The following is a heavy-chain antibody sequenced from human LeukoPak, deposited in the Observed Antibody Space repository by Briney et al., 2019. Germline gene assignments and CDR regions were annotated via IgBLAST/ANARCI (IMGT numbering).Heavy chain of an antibody. CDR2: ISSSSNYI. V-gene: IGHV3-21*01. J-gene: IGHJ3*02. CDR3: ASYHLTGSAFDI. Sequence: GGSLRLSCAASGFTFSSYSMNWVRQAPGKGLEWVSSISSSSNYIYYADSVKGRFTISRDNAKNSLYLQMNSLRAEDTAVYYCASYHLTGSAFDIWGQGTMVTVSS. CDR1: GFTFSSYS. D-gene: IGHD3-9*01.